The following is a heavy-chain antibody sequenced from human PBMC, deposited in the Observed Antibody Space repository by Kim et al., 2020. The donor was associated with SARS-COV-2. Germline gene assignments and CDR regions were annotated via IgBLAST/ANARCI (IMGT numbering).Heavy chain of an antibody. D-gene: IGHD3-10*01. CDR1: GYTFDTFS. Sequence: DSVKVSCKASGYTFDTFSLYWLRQAPGQRFEWMGWINGGNGNTRYSQNFQGRVIFTRDTSATTAYMELTSLTFKDTAVYYCAREGSGSYNWLDPWGHGTLVTVSS. CDR2: INGGNGNT. CDR3: AREGSGSYNWLDP. V-gene: IGHV1-3*01. J-gene: IGHJ5*02.